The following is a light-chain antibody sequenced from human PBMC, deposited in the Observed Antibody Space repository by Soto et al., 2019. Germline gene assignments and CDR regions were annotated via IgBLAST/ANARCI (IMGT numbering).Light chain of an antibody. V-gene: IGKV3-20*01. Sequence: ESVLTQSPGTLSLSPGERATLSCRASQSISSGYLAWYQQKPGQAPRLLIYGASNRATGIPDRFSGSGSGTDFTLTISRLEPEDFAVYYCQQYDGSPQTFGQGTKVDIK. CDR3: QQYDGSPQT. CDR1: QSISSGY. CDR2: GAS. J-gene: IGKJ1*01.